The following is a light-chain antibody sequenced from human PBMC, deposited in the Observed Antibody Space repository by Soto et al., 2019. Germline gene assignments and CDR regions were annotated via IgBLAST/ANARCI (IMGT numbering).Light chain of an antibody. Sequence: DIQLTQSPSSLSSSVGDRVTITCRASQTISSFLNWYQQKPGRAPKLLIYAASSLQSWVPSRFSGSGSGTDFTLTISSLQPEDFATYYCQQSYRTPFGFGQGTKLENK. CDR1: QTISSF. CDR3: QQSYRTPFG. CDR2: AAS. J-gene: IGKJ2*03. V-gene: IGKV1-39*01.